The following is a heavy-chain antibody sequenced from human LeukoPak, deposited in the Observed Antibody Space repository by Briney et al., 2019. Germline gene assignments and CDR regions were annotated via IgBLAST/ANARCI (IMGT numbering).Heavy chain of an antibody. CDR3: ARDRGMVQGVRLHNWFDP. D-gene: IGHD3-10*01. V-gene: IGHV4-31*03. CDR1: GASISSGGYY. J-gene: IGHJ5*02. Sequence: SETLSLTCTVSGASISSGGYYWSWIRQHPGKGLEWIGYVYYSGSTYYNPSLKSRVTISVDTSKIQFSLRLNSVTAADTAVYYCARDRGMVQGVRLHNWFDPWGQGTLVTVSS. CDR2: VYYSGST.